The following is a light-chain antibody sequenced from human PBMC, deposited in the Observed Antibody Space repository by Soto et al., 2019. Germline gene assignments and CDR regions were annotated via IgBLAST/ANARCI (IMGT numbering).Light chain of an antibody. V-gene: IGKV3-15*01. J-gene: IGKJ3*01. CDR2: GVS. CDR3: QQRSSWPFT. Sequence: EIVMTQSPGTLSVSPGERATLSCRASQSVSVNLAWYQQKPGQAPRLLIYGVSTRATGIPARFSGSGSGTDFTLSISSLEPEDFAVYYCQQRSSWPFTFGPGTKVDI. CDR1: QSVSVN.